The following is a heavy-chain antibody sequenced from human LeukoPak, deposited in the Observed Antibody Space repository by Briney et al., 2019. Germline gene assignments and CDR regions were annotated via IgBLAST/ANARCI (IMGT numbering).Heavy chain of an antibody. J-gene: IGHJ4*02. CDR2: ISGGGAST. D-gene: IGHD2-21*02. CDR3: AKVRYCGGDCYWAFDY. V-gene: IGHV3-23*01. CDR1: GFTFSNYA. Sequence: PGGSLRLSCAASGFTFSNYAMSWVRQAPGKGLEWVSAISGGGASTYYADSVKGRFTISRDNSKNTLYLQMNSLRAEDTAVYYCAKVRYCGGDCYWAFDYWGQGTLVTVSS.